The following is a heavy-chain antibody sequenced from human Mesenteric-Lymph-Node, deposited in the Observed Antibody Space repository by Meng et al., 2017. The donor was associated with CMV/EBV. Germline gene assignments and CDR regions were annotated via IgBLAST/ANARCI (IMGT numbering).Heavy chain of an antibody. CDR3: AKDIGDIVVVPAAPAQGYGMDV. CDR2: ISWNSGSI. Sequence: GGSLRLSCAASGFTFADYAMHWVRQAPGKGLEWVSGISWNSGSIGYADSVKGRFTISRDNAKNSLYLQMNSLRAEDTALYYCAKDIGDIVVVPAAPAQGYGMDVWGQGTTVTVSS. J-gene: IGHJ6*02. D-gene: IGHD2-2*01. V-gene: IGHV3-9*01. CDR1: GFTFADYA.